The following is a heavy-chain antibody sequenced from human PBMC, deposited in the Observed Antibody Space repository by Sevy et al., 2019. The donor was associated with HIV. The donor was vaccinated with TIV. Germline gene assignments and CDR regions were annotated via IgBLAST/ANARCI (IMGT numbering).Heavy chain of an antibody. J-gene: IGHJ4*02. CDR2: ISSSGSYI. Sequence: GGSLRLSCAVSGFNFSNYSMDWVRQAPGKGLEWVSSISSSGSYIYYSDSLKGRITISRDNAKNSVYLQMNSLRAGDTAVYYCASQFDYWGQGTLVTVSS. V-gene: IGHV3-21*01. CDR3: ASQFDY. CDR1: GFNFSNYS.